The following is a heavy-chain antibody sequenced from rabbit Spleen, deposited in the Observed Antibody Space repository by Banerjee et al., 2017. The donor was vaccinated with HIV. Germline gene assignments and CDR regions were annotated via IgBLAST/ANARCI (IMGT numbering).Heavy chain of an antibody. Sequence: QSLQESGGDLVKPGASLILTCTASGFSFSSSYYMCWVRQAPGKGLEWIACISVGSSDNTYYASWAKGRFTISKPSSTTVTLQMTSLTAAAAAAYFCARDGYRRGWGIIRAYFNLWGPGTL. D-gene: IGHD4-1*01. CDR3: ARDGYRRGWGIIRAYFNL. J-gene: IGHJ4*01. V-gene: IGHV1S40*01. CDR2: ISVGSSDNT. CDR1: GFSFSSSYY.